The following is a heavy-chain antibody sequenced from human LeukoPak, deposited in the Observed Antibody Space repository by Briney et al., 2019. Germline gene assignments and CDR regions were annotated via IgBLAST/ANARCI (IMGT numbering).Heavy chain of an antibody. CDR3: ARRSNYYDSSEYYFDY. D-gene: IGHD3-22*01. Sequence: GGSLRLSCAASGFTFNSHSMNWVRQAPGKGLEWVSSISTSSSYIYYADSVKGRFTIPRDNAKNSLYLQMNSLRAEDTAVYYCARRSNYYDSSEYYFDYWGQGTLVTVSS. V-gene: IGHV3-21*01. CDR1: GFTFNSHS. J-gene: IGHJ4*02. CDR2: ISTSSSYI.